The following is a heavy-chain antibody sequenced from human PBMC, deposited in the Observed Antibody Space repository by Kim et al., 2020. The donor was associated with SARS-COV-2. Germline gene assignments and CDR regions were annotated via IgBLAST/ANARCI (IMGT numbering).Heavy chain of an antibody. CDR3: AKGVRVVAAYLDY. Sequence: YADSVKGRFTISRDNAKNSLYLQMNSLRAEDTALYYCAKGVRVVAAYLDYWGQGTLVTVSS. J-gene: IGHJ4*02. V-gene: IGHV3-9*01. D-gene: IGHD2-15*01.